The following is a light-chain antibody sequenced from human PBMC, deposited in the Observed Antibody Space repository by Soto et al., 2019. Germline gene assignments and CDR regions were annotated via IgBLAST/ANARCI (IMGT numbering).Light chain of an antibody. CDR1: QSVSISN. CDR2: DAS. V-gene: IGKV3-11*01. Sequence: IVLTQSPGTVSVSPSERGTLSCRASQSVSISNFACYQQKPGQAPRLLIYDASNRATGIPARFSGSGSGADFTLTISSLEPEDFAVYYCQQRSNSITFGQGTRLEIK. J-gene: IGKJ5*01. CDR3: QQRSNSIT.